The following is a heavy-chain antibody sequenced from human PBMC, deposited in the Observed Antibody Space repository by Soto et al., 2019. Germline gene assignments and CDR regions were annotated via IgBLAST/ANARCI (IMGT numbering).Heavy chain of an antibody. CDR3: ARGRLGTYYYYGMDV. CDR1: GGSFSGYY. CDR2: INHSGST. V-gene: IGHV4-34*01. J-gene: IGHJ6*02. D-gene: IGHD1-1*01. Sequence: QVQLQQWGAGLLKPSETLSLTCAVYGGSFSGYYWSWIRQPPGKGLEWIGEINHSGSTNYNPSLKRRVTISVDTSKNQFSLKLSSVTAADTAVYYCARGRLGTYYYYGMDVWGQGTTVTVSS.